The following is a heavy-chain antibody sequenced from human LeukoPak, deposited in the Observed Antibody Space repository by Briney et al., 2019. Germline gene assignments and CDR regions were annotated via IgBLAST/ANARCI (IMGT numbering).Heavy chain of an antibody. J-gene: IGHJ6*04. CDR1: GFTFSSYG. V-gene: IGHV3-23*01. CDR3: AELGITMIGGV. Sequence: GGSLRLSCAASGFTFSSYGMGWVRQAPGKGLEWVSAISGSGGSTYYADSVKGRFTISRDNAKNSLYLQMNSLRAEDTAVYYCAELGITMIGGVWGKGTTVTVSS. CDR2: ISGSGGST. D-gene: IGHD3-10*02.